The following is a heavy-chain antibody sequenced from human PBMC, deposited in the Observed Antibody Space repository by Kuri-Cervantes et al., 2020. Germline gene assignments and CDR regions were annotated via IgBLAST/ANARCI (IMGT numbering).Heavy chain of an antibody. CDR2: INHSGST. CDR3: ARVVGYYDYYMDV. D-gene: IGHD2-15*01. Sequence: SETLSLTCAVYGGSFSGYYWSWVRQPPGKGLEWIGEINHSGSTNNNPYLKGRVTIAVDTSKNQFTLKLSAATAADTAVYYCARVVGYYDYYMDVWGKGTTVTVSS. CDR1: GGSFSGYY. V-gene: IGHV4-34*01. J-gene: IGHJ6*03.